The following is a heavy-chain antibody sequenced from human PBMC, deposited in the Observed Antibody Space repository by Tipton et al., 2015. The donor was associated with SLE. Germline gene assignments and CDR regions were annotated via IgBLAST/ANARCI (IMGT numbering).Heavy chain of an antibody. CDR1: GGSLSSLY. V-gene: IGHV4-59*11. Sequence: TLSLTCTFSGGSLSSLYWNWLRQPPGKGLEWIGYIYYSGSTKYNPSLKSRITISEDTSKNQFSLMLSSVTAADTAVYDCSRLPNYFGHWGPGALVTVSS. CDR3: SRLPNYFGH. CDR2: IYYSGST. J-gene: IGHJ4*02.